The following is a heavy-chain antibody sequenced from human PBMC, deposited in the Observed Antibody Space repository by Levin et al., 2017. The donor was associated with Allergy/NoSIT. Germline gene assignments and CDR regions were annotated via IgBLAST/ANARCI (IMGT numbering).Heavy chain of an antibody. J-gene: IGHJ4*02. CDR2: IREDGGEK. CDR3: AKDRPCSGGSCYRGVFDS. CDR1: GFTFSGYW. V-gene: IGHV3-7*03. D-gene: IGHD2-15*01. Sequence: PGESLKISCAASGFTFSGYWMTWVRQAPGKGLEWVANIREDGGEKYYADSVKGRFTISRDNAKNSVFLQISSLRAEDTAVYYCAKDRPCSGGSCYRGVFDSWGQGTQVTVSS.